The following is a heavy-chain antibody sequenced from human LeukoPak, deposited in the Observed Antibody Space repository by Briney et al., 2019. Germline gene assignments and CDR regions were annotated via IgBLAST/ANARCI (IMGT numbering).Heavy chain of an antibody. Sequence: GETLKISCKGSGYSFTSYGIGWVRQMPGKGLEWMGIIYPGDSGTRYSPSFQGQVTISADKSISTAYLQWSSLKASDTAMYYCARSKQLWTPYFDYWGQGTLVTVSS. CDR1: GYSFTSYG. CDR3: ARSKQLWTPYFDY. J-gene: IGHJ4*02. D-gene: IGHD5-18*01. V-gene: IGHV5-51*01. CDR2: IYPGDSGT.